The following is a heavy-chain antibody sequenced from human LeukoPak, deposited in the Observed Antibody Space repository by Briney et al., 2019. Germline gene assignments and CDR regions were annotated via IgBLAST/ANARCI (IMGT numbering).Heavy chain of an antibody. J-gene: IGHJ5*02. Sequence: ASVKVSCKASGYTFTSYYMHWVRQAPGQGLEWMGIINPSGGSTSYAQKFQGRVTMTRDMSTSTAYMELSSLRSEDTAVYYCARDRSGVVPAAMLGLSWFDPWGQGTLVTVSS. CDR1: GYTFTSYY. CDR2: INPSGGST. CDR3: ARDRSGVVPAAMLGLSWFDP. V-gene: IGHV1-46*01. D-gene: IGHD2-2*01.